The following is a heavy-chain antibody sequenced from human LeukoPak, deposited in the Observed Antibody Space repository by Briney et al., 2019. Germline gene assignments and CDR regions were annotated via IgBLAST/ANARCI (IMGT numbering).Heavy chain of an antibody. Sequence: GGSLRLSCAASGFTISSYEMNWVRQAPGKGLEWVSYISGSGNTIYYADSVKGRFTISRDNANNSLYLQMNSLRAEDTAIYYCARGLLPYCDWLLSQAFDMWGQGTMLTVSS. D-gene: IGHD3-9*01. V-gene: IGHV3-48*03. CDR2: ISGSGNTI. CDR1: GFTISSYE. J-gene: IGHJ3*02. CDR3: ARGLLPYCDWLLSQAFDM.